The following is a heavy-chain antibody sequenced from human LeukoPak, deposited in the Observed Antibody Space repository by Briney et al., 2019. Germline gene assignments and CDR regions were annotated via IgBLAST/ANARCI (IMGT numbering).Heavy chain of an antibody. CDR1: GFTFSSYS. Sequence: GGSLRLSCAASGFTFSSYSMNWVRQAPGKGLEWVSSISSSSSYIYYADSVKGRFTISRDNAKNSLYLQMNSLRAEDTAVYYCARDNSYYDSSGYQYYFDYWGQGTLVTVSS. D-gene: IGHD3-22*01. CDR2: ISSSSSYI. J-gene: IGHJ4*02. V-gene: IGHV3-21*01. CDR3: ARDNSYYDSSGYQYYFDY.